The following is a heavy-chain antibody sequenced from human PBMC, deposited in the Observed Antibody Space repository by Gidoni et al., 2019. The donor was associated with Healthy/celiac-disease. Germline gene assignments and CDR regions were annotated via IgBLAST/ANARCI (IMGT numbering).Heavy chain of an antibody. D-gene: IGHD3-16*02. J-gene: IGHJ4*02. CDR2: ISYDGSNK. CDR3: ATVSYDYVWGSYRLPNY. Sequence: QVQLVESGGGVVQPGRSLRLSCAASGFTFSSYAMHWVRQAPGKGLEWVAVISYDGSNKYYADSVKGRFTISRDNSKNTLYLQMNSLRAEDTAVYYCATVSYDYVWGSYRLPNYWGQGTLVTVSS. CDR1: GFTFSSYA. V-gene: IGHV3-30-3*01.